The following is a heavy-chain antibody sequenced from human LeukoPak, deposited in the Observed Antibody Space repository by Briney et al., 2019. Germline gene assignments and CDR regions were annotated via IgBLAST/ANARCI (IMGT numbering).Heavy chain of an antibody. CDR3: AREIAAAGPYYYYGMDV. V-gene: IGHV3-21*01. D-gene: IGHD6-13*01. Sequence: GGSLRLSCAASGFTFSSYSMNWVRQAPGKGLEWVSSISSSSSYIYYADSVKGRFTISRDNAKYSLYLQMNSLRAEDTAVYYCAREIAAAGPYYYYGMDVWGQGTTVTVSS. J-gene: IGHJ6*02. CDR1: GFTFSSYS. CDR2: ISSSSSYI.